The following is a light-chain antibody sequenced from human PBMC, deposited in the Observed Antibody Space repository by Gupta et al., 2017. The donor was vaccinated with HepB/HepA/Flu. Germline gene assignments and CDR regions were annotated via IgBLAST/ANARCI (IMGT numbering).Light chain of an antibody. CDR3: SSYTSSSTLPYV. CDR1: STDVGGYNY. J-gene: IGLJ1*01. V-gene: IGLV2-14*03. CDR2: DVS. Sequence: QSALTQPASVSGSPGQSITISCTGTSTDVGGYNYVSWYQQHPGKAPKLMMYDVSNRPSGVSNRFSGSKLGNTASLTISGLQAEDEADYYGSSYTSSSTLPYVFGTGTKVTVL.